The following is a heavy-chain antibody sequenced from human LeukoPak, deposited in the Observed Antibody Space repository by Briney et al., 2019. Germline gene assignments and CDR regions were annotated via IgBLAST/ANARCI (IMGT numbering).Heavy chain of an antibody. CDR2: ISSGSGTI. V-gene: IGHV3-48*04. D-gene: IGHD2-2*02. Sequence: GGSLRLSCAASGFTFSTYSMNWVRQAPGKGLEWVSYISSGSGTIYYADSVKGRFTISRDYAKNSLYLQMNSLRAEDTAVYYCAKGNSAGYYTSADYWGQGTLVTVSS. J-gene: IGHJ4*02. CDR1: GFTFSTYS. CDR3: AKGNSAGYYTSADY.